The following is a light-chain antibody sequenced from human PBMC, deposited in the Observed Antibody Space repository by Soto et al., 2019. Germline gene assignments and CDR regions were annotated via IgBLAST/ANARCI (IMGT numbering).Light chain of an antibody. Sequence: DIQMTQSPYSLSASVEDRVIITCRASQSISNHLNWYQQKPGKAPKLLIFAASSLQSGVPSRFSGSGSGTDFTLTISSLQPEDVAAYYCQKYNSAPLTFGGGTKVDI. CDR3: QKYNSAPLT. V-gene: IGKV1-27*01. CDR1: QSISNH. J-gene: IGKJ4*01. CDR2: AAS.